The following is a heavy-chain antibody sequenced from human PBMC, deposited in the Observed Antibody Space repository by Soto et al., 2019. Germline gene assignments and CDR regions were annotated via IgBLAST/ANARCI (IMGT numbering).Heavy chain of an antibody. CDR2: ITYDGGSE. CDR1: GFTLSSCG. D-gene: IGHD1-26*01. Sequence: QVQVVESGGGVVQPGRSLRLSCAASGFTLSSCGMHWVRQAPGKGLEWVGVITYDGGSEHYADFVKGRFTISRDSSENTVYLQMISLRVEDSAVYYCAKEQSIGYYRVFDYWVQGTLVTVSS. J-gene: IGHJ4*02. V-gene: IGHV3-30*18. CDR3: AKEQSIGYYRVFDY.